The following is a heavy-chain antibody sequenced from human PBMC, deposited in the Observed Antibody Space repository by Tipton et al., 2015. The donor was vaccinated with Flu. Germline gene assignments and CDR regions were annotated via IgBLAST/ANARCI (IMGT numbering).Heavy chain of an antibody. CDR1: GFTFSSYS. D-gene: IGHD2-15*01. J-gene: IGHJ2*01. V-gene: IGHV3-21*01. Sequence: SLRLSCAASGFTFSSYSMNWVRQAPGKGLEWVSSISSSSSYIYYADSVKGRFTISRDNAKNSLYLQMNSLRAEDTAVYYCARGLVVVVAATHGLYFDLWGRGTLVTVSS. CDR3: ARGLVVVVAATHGLYFDL. CDR2: ISSSSSYI.